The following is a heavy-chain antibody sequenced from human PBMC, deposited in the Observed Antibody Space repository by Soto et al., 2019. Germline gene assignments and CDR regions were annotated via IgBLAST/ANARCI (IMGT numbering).Heavy chain of an antibody. D-gene: IGHD3-22*01. CDR1: GYSFTNFH. Sequence: QVQLIQFGAEVKKPGASVKVSCEASGYSFTNFHIHWVRQAPGQGLEWMGMIDPSGGVTRDAQRFQGRITMTRDTATSTVYMELRSLTSKDTAVYYCAREVIGHDNYETIGYYFNHWGQGTLVTVSS. J-gene: IGHJ4*02. CDR2: IDPSGGVT. V-gene: IGHV1-46*01. CDR3: AREVIGHDNYETIGYYFNH.